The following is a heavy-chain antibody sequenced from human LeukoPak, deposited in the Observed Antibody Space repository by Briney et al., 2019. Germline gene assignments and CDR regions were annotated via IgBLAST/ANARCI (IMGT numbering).Heavy chain of an antibody. D-gene: IGHD6-19*01. CDR2: IYSGGST. J-gene: IGHJ4*02. V-gene: IGHV3-66*01. CDR3: ARKQWLSGVDY. Sequence: PGGSLRLSCAASGFTVSSNYMSWVRQAPGKGLEWVSVIYSGGSTYYADSVKGRFTISKDNSKNTLYLQMNSLRAEDTAVYYCARKQWLSGVDYWGQGTLVTVSS. CDR1: GFTVSSNY.